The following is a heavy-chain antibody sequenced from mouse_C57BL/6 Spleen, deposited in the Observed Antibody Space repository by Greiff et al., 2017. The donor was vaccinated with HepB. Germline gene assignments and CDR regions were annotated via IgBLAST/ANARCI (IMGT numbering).Heavy chain of an antibody. Sequence: VQLQESGAELVRPGASVTLSCKASGYTFTDDEMHWVKQTPVHGLEWIGAIDPETGGTAYNQKFKGKAILTADKSSSTAYMELRSLTSEDSAVYYCTSNYGFDYWGQGTTLTVSS. CDR3: TSNYGFDY. CDR1: GYTFTDDE. V-gene: IGHV1-15*01. J-gene: IGHJ2*01. D-gene: IGHD1-1*01. CDR2: IDPETGGT.